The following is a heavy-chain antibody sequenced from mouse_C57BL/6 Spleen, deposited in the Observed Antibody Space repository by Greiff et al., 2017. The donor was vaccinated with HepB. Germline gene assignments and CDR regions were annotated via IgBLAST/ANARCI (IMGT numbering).Heavy chain of an antibody. J-gene: IGHJ1*03. CDR1: GFSLTSYG. CDR3: ARTPPYGRYFDV. V-gene: IGHV2-2*01. CDR2: IWSGGST. D-gene: IGHD1-1*01. Sequence: QVQLQQSGPGLVQPSQSLSITCTVSGFSLTSYGVHWVRQSPGKGLEWLGVIWSGGSTDYNAAFISRLSISKDNSKSQVFFKMNSLQADDTAIYYCARTPPYGRYFDVWGTGTTVTVSS.